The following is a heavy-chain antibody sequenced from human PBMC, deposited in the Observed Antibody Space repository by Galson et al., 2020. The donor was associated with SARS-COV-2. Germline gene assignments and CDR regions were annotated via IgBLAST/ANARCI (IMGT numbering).Heavy chain of an antibody. CDR2: IYPSGST. Sequence: ASETLSLTCTVSGGSTGSGDYYWNWIRQPPGKGLEWIGYIYPSGSTLYNPSLRSRLTMSVDTSKNQFSLKLTSVIAADTAMYYCARESGSFQPGYFDLWGRGTLVTVSS. V-gene: IGHV4-30-4*01. CDR3: ARESGSFQPGYFDL. J-gene: IGHJ2*01. CDR1: GGSTGSGDYY. D-gene: IGHD3-10*01.